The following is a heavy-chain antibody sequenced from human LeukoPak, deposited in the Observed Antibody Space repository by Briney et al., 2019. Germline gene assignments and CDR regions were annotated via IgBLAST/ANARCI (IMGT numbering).Heavy chain of an antibody. J-gene: IGHJ4*02. CDR1: GYTFTGYY. CDR2: INPNSGGT. V-gene: IGHV1-2*02. D-gene: IGHD3-9*01. CDR3: ARSSLLRYFDGVY. Sequence: GASVKVSCKASGYTFTGYYMHWVRQAPGQGLEWMGWINPNSGGTNYAQKFQGRVTMTRGTSISTAYMELSRLRSDDTAVYYCARSSLLRYFDGVYWGQGTLVTVSS.